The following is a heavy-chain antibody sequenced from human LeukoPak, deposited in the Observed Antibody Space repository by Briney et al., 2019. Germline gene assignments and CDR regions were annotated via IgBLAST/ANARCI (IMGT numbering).Heavy chain of an antibody. D-gene: IGHD3-22*01. CDR2: INLNTGGP. J-gene: IGHJ4*02. CDR3: ARPLYYYDSSGFAY. V-gene: IGHV1-2*06. CDR1: RATLNGYN. Sequence: ASVEVSCKASRATLNGYNLHWVRQAPGQGLEWMGLINLNTGGPNYAQKFQGRVTMTRDTSISAAYMELSGLTSNDTAVYYCARPLYYYDSSGFAYWGQGTLVTVSS.